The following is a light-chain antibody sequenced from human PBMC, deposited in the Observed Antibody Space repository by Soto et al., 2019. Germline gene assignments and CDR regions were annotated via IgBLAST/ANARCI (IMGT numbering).Light chain of an antibody. Sequence: AIQITQSTSSLSASVGDRVTITFRSSQDVRNFLGWYQQKPGRAPKLLIYGASSLQSGVPSRFSGSGSGTDFTLAISSLQPEDFATYYCLQDNTYPWTFGQGTKVDI. CDR3: LQDNTYPWT. CDR1: QDVRNF. J-gene: IGKJ1*01. V-gene: IGKV1-6*01. CDR2: GAS.